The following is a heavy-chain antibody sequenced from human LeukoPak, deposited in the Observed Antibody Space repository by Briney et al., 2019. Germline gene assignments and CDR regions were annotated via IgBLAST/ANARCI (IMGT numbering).Heavy chain of an antibody. V-gene: IGHV3-23*01. D-gene: IGHD6-13*01. J-gene: IGHJ4*02. CDR1: GFTFSSYA. CDR3: AKEGYSSSWYLFAGVFV. Sequence: PGGSLRLSCAASGFTFSSYAMNWVRQAPGKGLEWVSAISGSGGSTYYADSVKGRFTISRDNSKNTLYLQMNSLRAEDTAVYYCAKEGYSSSWYLFAGVFVWGQGTLVTVSS. CDR2: ISGSGGST.